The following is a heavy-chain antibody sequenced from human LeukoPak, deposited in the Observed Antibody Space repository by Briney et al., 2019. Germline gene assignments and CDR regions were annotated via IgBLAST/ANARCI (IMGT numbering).Heavy chain of an antibody. CDR1: GGTFSSYA. CDR3: ARDREPFTYSSSWYGMDV. V-gene: IGHV1-69*13. CDR2: IIPIFGTA. J-gene: IGHJ6*02. D-gene: IGHD6-13*01. Sequence: SVKVSCKASGGTFSSYAISWVRQAPGQGLEWMGGIIPIFGTANYAQKFQGRVTITADESTSTAYMELSSLRSEDTAVYYCARDREPFTYSSSWYGMDVWAKGPRSPSP.